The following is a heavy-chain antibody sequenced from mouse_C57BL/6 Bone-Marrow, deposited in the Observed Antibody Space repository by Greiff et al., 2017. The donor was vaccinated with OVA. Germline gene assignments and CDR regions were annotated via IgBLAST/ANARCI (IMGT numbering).Heavy chain of an antibody. CDR2: ISNGGGST. CDR3: ARQRGDYPPMDY. CDR1: GFTFSDYY. J-gene: IGHJ4*01. V-gene: IGHV5-12*01. Sequence: EVKLVESGGGLVQPGGSLKLSCAASGFTFSDYYMYWVRQTPEKRLEWVAYISNGGGSTYYPDTVKGRFTISRDNAKNTLYLQMSRLKSEDTAMYYCARQRGDYPPMDYWGQGTSVTVSS. D-gene: IGHD2-4*01.